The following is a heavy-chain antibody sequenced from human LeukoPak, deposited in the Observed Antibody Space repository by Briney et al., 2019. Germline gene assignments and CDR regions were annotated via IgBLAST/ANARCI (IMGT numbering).Heavy chain of an antibody. V-gene: IGHV4-59*01. CDR3: ARDRSRAPHCTSTSCPPFPQYYFDY. CDR2: IYSSGSN. D-gene: IGHD2-2*01. Sequence: RASETLSLTCTVSGGSISNYYWSWIRQPPGKGLVWIGYIYSSGSNNYNPSLKSRVTISVDTSKNQFSLKLDSVTAADTAVYYRARDRSRAPHCTSTSCPPFPQYYFDYWGQGTLVTVSS. J-gene: IGHJ4*02. CDR1: GGSISNYY.